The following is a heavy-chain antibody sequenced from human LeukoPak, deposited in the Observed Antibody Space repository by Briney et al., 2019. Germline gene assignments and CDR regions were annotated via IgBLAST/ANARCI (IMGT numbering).Heavy chain of an antibody. CDR1: GYSFTSYW. CDR3: ARLRGRSDFWSGYYLDAFDI. V-gene: IGHV5-51*01. D-gene: IGHD3-3*01. Sequence: GESLKISCKGSGYSFTSYWIGWVRQMPGKGLEWMGIIYPGDSDTRYSPSFQGQVTISADKSISTAYLQWSSLKASDTAMYYCARLRGRSDFWSGYYLDAFDIWGQGTMVTVSS. J-gene: IGHJ3*02. CDR2: IYPGDSDT.